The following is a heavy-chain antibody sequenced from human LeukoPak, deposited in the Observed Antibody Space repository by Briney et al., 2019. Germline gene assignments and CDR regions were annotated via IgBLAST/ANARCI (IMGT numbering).Heavy chain of an antibody. D-gene: IGHD5-18*01. V-gene: IGHV3-48*04. CDR3: AREGDVDTAMGS. CDR2: IGNRANTV. CDR1: GFIFSNFG. Sequence: PGGSLRLSCVASGFIFSNFGVHWVRQAPGKGLEWISYIGNRANTVSYADSVKGRFTISRDNAKNSLYLQMNSLRAEDTAVYYCAREGDVDTAMGSWGQGTLVTVSS. J-gene: IGHJ5*02.